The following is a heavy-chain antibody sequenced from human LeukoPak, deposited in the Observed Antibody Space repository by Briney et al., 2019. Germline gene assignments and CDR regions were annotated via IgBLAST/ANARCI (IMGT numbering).Heavy chain of an antibody. CDR2: ISGISNTI. Sequence: GGSLRLSCAASGFSFSSYSSYISGISNTIYYADSVKGRFTISRDNAKNSLYLQMNSLRAEDTAVYYCAELGITMIGGVWGKGTTVTISS. CDR3: AELGITMIGGV. J-gene: IGHJ6*04. CDR1: GFSFSSYS. V-gene: IGHV3-48*01. D-gene: IGHD3-10*02.